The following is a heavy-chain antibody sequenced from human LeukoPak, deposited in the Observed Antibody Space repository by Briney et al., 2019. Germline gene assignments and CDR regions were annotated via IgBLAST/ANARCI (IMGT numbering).Heavy chain of an antibody. J-gene: IGHJ4*02. V-gene: IGHV3-48*03. CDR3: AREDQPSGIPFDY. CDR1: GFTFSSYE. D-gene: IGHD3-10*01. Sequence: GGSLRLSCAASGFTFSSYEMNWVRQAPGKRLEGVSYISSSGSTIYYADSVKGRFTISRDNAKNSLYLQMNSLRAEDTAVYYCAREDQPSGIPFDYWGQGTLVTVSS. CDR2: ISSSGSTI.